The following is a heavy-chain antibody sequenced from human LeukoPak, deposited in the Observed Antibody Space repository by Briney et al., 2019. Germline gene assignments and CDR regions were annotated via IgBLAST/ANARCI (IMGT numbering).Heavy chain of an antibody. CDR1: GYSFTSYW. CDR3: AGHPGRPDAFDI. J-gene: IGHJ3*02. D-gene: IGHD7-27*01. Sequence: GQPLKISSNSAGYSFTSYWISWVRHMPGKGLGWMGNIVASDSYTNYRPSFQGHVTISADTSIRTAYLQWSSLKAADTAMYYCAGHPGRPDAFDIWGQGTTVTVSS. V-gene: IGHV5-10-1*01. CDR2: IVASDSYT.